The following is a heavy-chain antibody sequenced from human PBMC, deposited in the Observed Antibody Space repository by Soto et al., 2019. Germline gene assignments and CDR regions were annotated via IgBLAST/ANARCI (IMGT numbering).Heavy chain of an antibody. Sequence: GGSLRLSCAASGFTFSSYAMSWVRQAPGKGLEWVSAISGSGGSTYYADSVKGRFTISRDNSKNTLYLQMNSLRAEDTAVYYCAKANYYDSSGYYYLGDWGQGTLVTVSS. CDR2: ISGSGGST. V-gene: IGHV3-23*01. CDR1: GFTFSSYA. CDR3: AKANYYDSSGYYYLGD. D-gene: IGHD3-22*01. J-gene: IGHJ4*02.